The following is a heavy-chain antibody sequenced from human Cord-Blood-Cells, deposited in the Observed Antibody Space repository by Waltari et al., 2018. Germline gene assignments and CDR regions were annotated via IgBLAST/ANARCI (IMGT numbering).Heavy chain of an antibody. CDR1: GDSLSSGSHY. D-gene: IGHD3-3*01. V-gene: IGHV4-61*09. Sequence: QVQLQESGPGLVKPSQTPSLTCTVPGDSLSSGSHYWSWIRQPAGRGLGWIGYIYTSGSTNYTPSLKSRVTISVDTSKNQFSLKLSSVTAADTAVYYCATGQLPHTAFYDFWSGDAFDIWGQGTMVTVSS. CDR3: ATGQLPHTAFYDFWSGDAFDI. CDR2: IYTSGST. J-gene: IGHJ3*02.